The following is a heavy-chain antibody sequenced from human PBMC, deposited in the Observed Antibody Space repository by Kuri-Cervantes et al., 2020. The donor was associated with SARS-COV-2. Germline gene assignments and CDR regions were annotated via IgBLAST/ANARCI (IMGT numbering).Heavy chain of an antibody. CDR3: ARDHHCSSTSCYSLFDY. CDR1: GFTFSSYS. CDR2: ISSSSSYI. Sequence: GGSLRLSCAASGFTFSSYSMNWVRQAPGKGLEWVSSISSSSSYIYYADSVKGRFTISRDNAKNSLYLQMNSLRAEDTAVYYCARDHHCSSTSCYSLFDYWGQGTLVTVSS. V-gene: IGHV3-21*01. D-gene: IGHD2-2*01. J-gene: IGHJ4*02.